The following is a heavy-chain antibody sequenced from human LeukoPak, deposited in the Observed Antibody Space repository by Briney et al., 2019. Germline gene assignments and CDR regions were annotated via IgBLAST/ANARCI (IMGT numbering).Heavy chain of an antibody. CDR1: GCSISSVDYY. Sequence: SQTLSLTCTVSGCSISSVDYYWSWIRQPPGKGLEWIGYIYYSGSTYYNPSLKSRFTISLDTSKNQSSLKLSSVTAADTAVHYCAREGGLLDFDYWGQGTPVTVSS. J-gene: IGHJ4*02. CDR2: IYYSGST. V-gene: IGHV4-30-4*08. CDR3: AREGGLLDFDY. D-gene: IGHD3-16*01.